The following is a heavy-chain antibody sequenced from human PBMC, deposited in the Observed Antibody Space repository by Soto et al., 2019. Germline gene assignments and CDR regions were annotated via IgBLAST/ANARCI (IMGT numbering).Heavy chain of an antibody. D-gene: IGHD2-2*01. Sequence: PGGSLRLSCAASGFTFSTYDMHWVRQTTGKGLEWVSGIGTGGDPYYPGSVKGRFTISRENAKNSLYLQMNSLRAGDTAVYYCARGRYCSSTSCGGMDVWGQGTTVTV. CDR2: IGTGGDP. CDR1: GFTFSTYD. CDR3: ARGRYCSSTSCGGMDV. V-gene: IGHV3-13*05. J-gene: IGHJ6*02.